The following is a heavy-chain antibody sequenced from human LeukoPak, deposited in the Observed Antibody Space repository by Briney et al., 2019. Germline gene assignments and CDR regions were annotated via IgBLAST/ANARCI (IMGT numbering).Heavy chain of an antibody. Sequence: PSETLSLTCTVSGGSISSYYWSWIRQPPGKGLEWIGYIYYSGSTNYNPSLKSRVTISVDTSKNQFSLKLSSVTAADTAVYYCVRVVGMATIVYWGQGTLVTVSS. J-gene: IGHJ4*02. CDR2: IYYSGST. CDR1: GGSISSYY. V-gene: IGHV4-59*01. CDR3: VRVVGMATIVY. D-gene: IGHD5-24*01.